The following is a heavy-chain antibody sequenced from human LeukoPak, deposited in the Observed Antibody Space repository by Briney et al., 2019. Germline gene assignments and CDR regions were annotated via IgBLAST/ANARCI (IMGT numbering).Heavy chain of an antibody. J-gene: IGHJ6*02. CDR1: GGSISSSNW. V-gene: IGHV4-4*02. CDR2: IYHSGST. Sequence: SETLSLTCAVSGGSISSSNWWSWVRQPPGKGLEWIGEIYHSGSTNYNPSLKSRVTISVDKSKNQFSLKLSSVTAADTAVYYCARLYGFLSYYYYYGMDVWGQGTTVTVSS. D-gene: IGHD4-17*01. CDR3: ARLYGFLSYYYYYGMDV.